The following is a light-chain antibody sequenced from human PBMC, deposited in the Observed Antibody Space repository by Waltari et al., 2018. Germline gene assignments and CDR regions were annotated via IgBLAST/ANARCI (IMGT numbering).Light chain of an antibody. V-gene: IGKV1-5*01. CDR3: QHYKNFPLT. Sequence: DVQMTQSPSTLSASVGDRVPITCRASEDINTWLAWYKQKPGKAPKHLISDAASLKSGVPSRFSGSGSGTDFTLTITSMQPDDFATYYCQHYKNFPLTFGGGTNVEV. J-gene: IGKJ4*01. CDR1: EDINTW. CDR2: DAA.